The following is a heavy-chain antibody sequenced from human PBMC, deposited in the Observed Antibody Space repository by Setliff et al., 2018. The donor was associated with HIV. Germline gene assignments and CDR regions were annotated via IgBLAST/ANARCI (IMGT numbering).Heavy chain of an antibody. J-gene: IGHJ5*02. D-gene: IGHD6-19*01. CDR2: INPKNGVA. CDR1: GYTFIDFY. CDR3: ARAYISVAMTRNRFDP. V-gene: IGHV1-2*06. Sequence: ASVKVSCKTSGYTFIDFYIHWMRQVPGQRLEWMGRINPKNGVANYLKKFEGRVTLTRDTSTNTAYMELIRPRFDDTAIYYCARAYISVAMTRNRFDPWGQGTLVTVST.